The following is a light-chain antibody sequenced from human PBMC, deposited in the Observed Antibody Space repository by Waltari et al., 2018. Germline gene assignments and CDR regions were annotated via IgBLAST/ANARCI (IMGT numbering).Light chain of an antibody. J-gene: IGLJ1*01. CDR1: TSDVGGYDS. CDR3: SSYTTSGTL. V-gene: IGLV2-14*03. Sequence: QSALTQPASVSGSPGQSIAISCTGTTSDVGGYDSVSWYQQQPGKAPKLMIYDVSNRPSGVSNRFSGSKSCNTASLTISGLQAEDEADYYCSSYTTSGTLFGTGTKVTVL. CDR2: DVS.